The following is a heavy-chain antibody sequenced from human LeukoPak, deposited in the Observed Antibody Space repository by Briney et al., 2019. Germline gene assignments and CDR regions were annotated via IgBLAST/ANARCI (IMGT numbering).Heavy chain of an antibody. CDR2: IYYSGST. D-gene: IGHD6-13*01. Sequence: PSQTLSLTCTVSGGTISSGGYYWSCIRQHPGKGLEWVGYIYYSGSTYYNPSLKSRVTISVDTSKNQFSLKLSSVTAADTAVYYCARDASYSSSWFFDYWGQGTLVTVSS. CDR1: GGTISSGGYY. CDR3: ARDASYSSSWFFDY. V-gene: IGHV4-31*03. J-gene: IGHJ4*02.